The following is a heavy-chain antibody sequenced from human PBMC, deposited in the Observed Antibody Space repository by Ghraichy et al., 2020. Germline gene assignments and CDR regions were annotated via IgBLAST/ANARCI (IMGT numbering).Heavy chain of an antibody. CDR3: ARAHRNGYSSSSRYNWFDP. CDR2: INAGNGNT. V-gene: IGHV1-3*01. Sequence: SVKVSCKASGYTFTSYAMHWVRQAPGQRLEWMGWINAGNGNTKYSQKFQGRVTITRDTSASTAYMELSSLRSEDTAVYYCARAHRNGYSSSSRYNWFDPWGQGTLVTVSS. CDR1: GYTFTSYA. J-gene: IGHJ5*02. D-gene: IGHD6-6*01.